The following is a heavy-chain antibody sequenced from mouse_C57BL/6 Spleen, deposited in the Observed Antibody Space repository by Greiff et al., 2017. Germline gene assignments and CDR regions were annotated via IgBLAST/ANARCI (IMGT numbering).Heavy chain of an antibody. Sequence: EVQLVESGGDLVKPGGSLKLSCAASGFTFSSYGMSWVRQTPDKRLEWVATISSGGSYTYYPDSLKGRFTISRDNAKNTLSLQMSSLKSEDTAMDYCAGHNGQRYFDVWGTGTTVTVSS. CDR2: ISSGGSYT. V-gene: IGHV5-6*01. CDR3: AGHNGQRYFDV. D-gene: IGHD1-1*01. J-gene: IGHJ1*03. CDR1: GFTFSSYG.